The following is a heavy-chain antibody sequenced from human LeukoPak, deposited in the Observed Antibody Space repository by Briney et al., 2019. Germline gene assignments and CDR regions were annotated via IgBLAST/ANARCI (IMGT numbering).Heavy chain of an antibody. CDR1: GGSISSYY. CDR3: ARDYYYGSGERNFDY. D-gene: IGHD3-10*01. Sequence: SETLSLTCTVSGGSISSYYWSWIRQPPGKGLEWIGYIYYSGSTNYNPSLKSRVTISVDTSKNQFSLKLSSVTAADTAVYYCARDYYYGSGERNFDYWGQGTLVTVSS. CDR2: IYYSGST. V-gene: IGHV4-59*01. J-gene: IGHJ4*02.